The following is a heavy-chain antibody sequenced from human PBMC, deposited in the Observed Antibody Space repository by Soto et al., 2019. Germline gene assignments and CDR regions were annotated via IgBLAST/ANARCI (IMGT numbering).Heavy chain of an antibody. Sequence: GASVKVSCKASGYTFTHYDINWVRQATGQGLEWMGWMNPNSGNTGYAQKFQGRVTMTGNSSISTAYMELTSLRSEDTAVYYCARDSVLWSTGSYSAYDYWGQGTLVTVSS. D-gene: IGHD2-8*02. CDR3: ARDSVLWSTGSYSAYDY. CDR1: GYTFTHYD. CDR2: MNPNSGNT. V-gene: IGHV1-8*01. J-gene: IGHJ4*02.